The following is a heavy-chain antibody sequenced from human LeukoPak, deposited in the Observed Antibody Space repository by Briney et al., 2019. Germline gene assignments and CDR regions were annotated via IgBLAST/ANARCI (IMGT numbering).Heavy chain of an antibody. CDR1: GYSISSGYY. D-gene: IGHD2-21*01. J-gene: IGHJ5*02. Sequence: SETLSLTCAVSGYSISSGYYWGWIRQPPGKGRGWIGSIYHSGSTYYNPSLKSRVTISVDTSKNQFSLKLSSVTAADTAVYYCARHYSLNWFDPWGQGTLVTVSS. CDR2: IYHSGST. V-gene: IGHV4-38-2*01. CDR3: ARHYSLNWFDP.